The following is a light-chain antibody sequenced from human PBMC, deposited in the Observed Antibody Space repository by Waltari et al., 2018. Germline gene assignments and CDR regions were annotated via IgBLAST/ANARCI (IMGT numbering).Light chain of an antibody. J-gene: IGLJ1*01. V-gene: IGLV1-44*01. CDR2: QNP. CDR3: ATWDDSLNLFV. Sequence: QSVLTQPSSVSGIPGQGVILSCSGSSTNIGNNAVIWYPQLPGAAPKLLIYQNPVRPSGVPDRISGSKSGTSASLAISRLQSGDEAHYYCATWDDSLNLFVFGSGTQVSVL. CDR1: STNIGNNA.